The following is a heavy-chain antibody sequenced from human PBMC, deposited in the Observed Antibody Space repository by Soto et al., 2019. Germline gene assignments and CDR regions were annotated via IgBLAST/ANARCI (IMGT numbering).Heavy chain of an antibody. Sequence: PGGSLRLSCAASGFTFSSYAMHWVRQAPGKGLEWVAVISYDGSNKYYADSVKGRFTISRDNSKNTLYLQMNSLRAEDTAVYYCARDFSYGSFDYRGQGTLVTVSS. J-gene: IGHJ4*02. CDR1: GFTFSSYA. CDR3: ARDFSYGSFDY. V-gene: IGHV3-30-3*01. CDR2: ISYDGSNK. D-gene: IGHD5-18*01.